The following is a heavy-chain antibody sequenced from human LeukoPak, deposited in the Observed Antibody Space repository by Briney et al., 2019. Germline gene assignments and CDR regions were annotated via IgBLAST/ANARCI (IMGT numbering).Heavy chain of an antibody. V-gene: IGHV3-64*01. CDR3: AKEAVAGTIDY. CDR2: ISSDGDST. J-gene: IGHJ4*02. D-gene: IGHD6-19*01. Sequence: GGSLRLSCAASGFTFSSYTMHWVRQAPGKGLEYVSAISSDGDSTYYANSVKGRFTISRDNSKNTLYLQMNSLRAEDTAVYYCAKEAVAGTIDYWGQGTLVTVSS. CDR1: GFTFSSYT.